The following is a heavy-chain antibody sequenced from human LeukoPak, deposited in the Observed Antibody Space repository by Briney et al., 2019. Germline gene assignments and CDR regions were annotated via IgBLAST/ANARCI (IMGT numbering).Heavy chain of an antibody. CDR1: GYSISSGYY. D-gene: IGHD4-11*01. CDR2: IYHSGST. CDR3: ARGTVAL. Sequence: SETLSLTCAVSGYSISSGYYWGWIRQPPGKGLEWNGSIYHSGSTYYNPSLKSRVTISVDTSKNQFSLKLSSVTAADTAVYYCARGTVALWGRGTLVTVPS. J-gene: IGHJ2*01. V-gene: IGHV4-38-2*01.